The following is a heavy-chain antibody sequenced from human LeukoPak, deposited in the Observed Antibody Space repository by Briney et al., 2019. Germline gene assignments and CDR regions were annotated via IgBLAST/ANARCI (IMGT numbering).Heavy chain of an antibody. J-gene: IGHJ3*02. CDR2: IIPILGIA. D-gene: IGHD5-12*01. Sequence: SVKVSCKASGGTFSSYAISWVRQAPGQGLEWMGRIIPILGIANYAQKFQGRVTITADKSTSTAYMELSSLRSEDTAVYYCARPPGPVDEDIWGQGTMVTVSS. V-gene: IGHV1-69*04. CDR1: GGTFSSYA. CDR3: ARPPGPVDEDI.